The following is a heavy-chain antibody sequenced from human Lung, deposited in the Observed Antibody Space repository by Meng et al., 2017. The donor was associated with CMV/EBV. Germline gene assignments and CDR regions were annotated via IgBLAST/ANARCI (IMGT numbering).Heavy chain of an antibody. CDR3: ARAWAEYCSGGSCYGAFDV. J-gene: IGHJ3*01. CDR1: EATVPNYW. D-gene: IGHD2-15*01. CDR2: IKKDGSEK. V-gene: IGHV3-7*01. Sequence: GESXKISXVASEATVPNYWMSWVRQAPGKGLEWVANIKKDGSEKYYVDSVKGRFTISRDNAKNSLYLQMNSLRVEDTAVYYCARAWAEYCSGGSCYGAFDVWGQGTXVTVSS.